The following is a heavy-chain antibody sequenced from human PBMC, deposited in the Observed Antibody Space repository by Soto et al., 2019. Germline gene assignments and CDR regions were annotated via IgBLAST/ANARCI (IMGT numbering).Heavy chain of an antibody. CDR1: GYTFTRNG. J-gene: IGHJ6*02. CDR3: VKDRDSNSWPSRDV. V-gene: IGHV1-18*01. D-gene: IGHD3-22*01. CDR2: ISPNSGNT. Sequence: GASVKVSCKTSGYTFTRNGISWVRQAPGQGLEWMGWISPNSGNTRYAQELQDRVIMTTDTSTSTAYMELRSLRSDDTAVYYCVKDRDSNSWPSRDVWGPGTTVTVSS.